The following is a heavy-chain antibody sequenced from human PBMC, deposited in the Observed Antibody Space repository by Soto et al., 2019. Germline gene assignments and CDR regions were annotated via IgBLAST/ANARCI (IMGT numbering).Heavy chain of an antibody. CDR2: INAGNGNT. D-gene: IGHD3-22*01. J-gene: IGHJ3*02. CDR1: GYTFTSYA. V-gene: IGHV1-3*01. CDR3: ARGYYYDSSGYYYAPDAFDI. Sequence: AXVKVSCKASGYTFTSYAMHWVRQAPGQRLEWMGWINAGNGNTKYSQKFQGRVTITRDTSASTAYMELSSLRSEDTAVYYCARGYYYDSSGYYYAPDAFDIWGQGTMVT.